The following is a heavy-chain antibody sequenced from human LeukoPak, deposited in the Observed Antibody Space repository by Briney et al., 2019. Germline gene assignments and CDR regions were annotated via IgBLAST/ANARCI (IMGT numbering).Heavy chain of an antibody. J-gene: IGHJ6*02. V-gene: IGHV4-4*02. CDR1: GGSISSSNW. CDR2: IYHSGST. CDR3: VRDGTGVVIGRNHYYYYGMDV. D-gene: IGHD3-3*01. Sequence: SETLSLTCAVSGGSISSSNWWSWVRQPPGKGLEWIGEIYHSGSTNYNPSLKSRVTISVDKSKNQFSLKLSSVTAADTAVYYCVRDGTGVVIGRNHYYYYGMDVWGQGTTVTVSS.